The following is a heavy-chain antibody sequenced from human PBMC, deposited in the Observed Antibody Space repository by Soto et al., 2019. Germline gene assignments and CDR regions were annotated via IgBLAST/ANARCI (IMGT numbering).Heavy chain of an antibody. CDR2: VYYSGST. CDR1: GGSISGYY. Sequence: LSLTCNVSGGSISGYYWSWVRQPPGKGLEWIGYVYYSGSTNYNPSLKSRVDISVDTSKNQFSLRLRSVTSADTAVYYCARYMFAYSDYFFRLDPWGQGTLVTVSS. CDR3: ARYMFAYSDYFFRLDP. J-gene: IGHJ5*02. D-gene: IGHD3-16*01. V-gene: IGHV4-59*01.